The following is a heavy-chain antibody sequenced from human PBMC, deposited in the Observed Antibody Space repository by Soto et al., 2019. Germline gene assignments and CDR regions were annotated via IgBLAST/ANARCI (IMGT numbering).Heavy chain of an antibody. CDR3: AREEVDIVATGLYYYYGMDV. Sequence: ASVKVSCKASGYTFTGYYMHWVRQAPGQGLEWMGWINPNSGGTNYAQKFQGRVTMTRDTSISTAYMELSRLRSYDTAVYYCAREEVDIVATGLYYYYGMDVWGQGTTVTVS. CDR2: INPNSGGT. CDR1: GYTFTGYY. J-gene: IGHJ6*02. D-gene: IGHD5-12*01. V-gene: IGHV1-2*02.